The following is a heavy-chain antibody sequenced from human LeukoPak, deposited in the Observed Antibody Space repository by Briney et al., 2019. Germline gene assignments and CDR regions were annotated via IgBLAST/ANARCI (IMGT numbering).Heavy chain of an antibody. CDR3: AREKGQQLTPRYYYMDV. CDR1: GGSFSGYY. V-gene: IGHV4-34*01. D-gene: IGHD6-13*01. J-gene: IGHJ6*03. CDR2: INHSGST. Sequence: SETLSLTCAVYGGSFSGYYWSWIRQHPGKGLEWIGEINHSGSTNYNPSLKSRVTISVDTSKNQFSLKLSSVTAADTAVYYCAREKGQQLTPRYYYMDVWGKGTTVTVSS.